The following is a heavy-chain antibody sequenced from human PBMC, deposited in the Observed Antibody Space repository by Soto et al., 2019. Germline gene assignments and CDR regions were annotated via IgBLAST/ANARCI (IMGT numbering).Heavy chain of an antibody. CDR3: AKVTRFLEWLGNYYYYGMDV. CDR1: GFTFSSYG. CDR2: ISYDGSNK. V-gene: IGHV3-30*18. J-gene: IGHJ6*02. Sequence: GGSLRLSCAASGFTFSSYGIHWVRQAPGKGLEWVAVISYDGSNKYYADSVKGRFTISRDNSKNTLYMQMNSLRAEDTAVYYCAKVTRFLEWLGNYYYYGMDVWGQGTTVTVSS. D-gene: IGHD3-3*01.